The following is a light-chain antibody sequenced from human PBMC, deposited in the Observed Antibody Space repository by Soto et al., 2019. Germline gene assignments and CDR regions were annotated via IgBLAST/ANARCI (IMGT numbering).Light chain of an antibody. CDR2: EVS. CDR3: SSQGV. Sequence: SVLTQPPSASGSPGQSVTISCTGTSSGVGGYNYVSWYQQHPGKAPKLMIYEVSKRPSGVPDRFSGSKSDNTASLTVSGLQAEDEADYYCSSQGVFGTGTKVTVL. J-gene: IGLJ1*01. V-gene: IGLV2-8*01. CDR1: SSGVGGYNY.